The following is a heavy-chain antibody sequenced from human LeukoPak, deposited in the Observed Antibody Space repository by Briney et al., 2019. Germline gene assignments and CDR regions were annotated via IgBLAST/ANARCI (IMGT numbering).Heavy chain of an antibody. V-gene: IGHV1-58*01. J-gene: IGHJ4*02. CDR1: GFTFTSSA. Sequence: ASVTVSCKASGFTFTSSAVQWVRQARGQRLEWIGWIVVGSGNTNYAQKFRERVTITRDMSTSTAYMELSSLRSEDTAVYYCAAALSPVDSSGLNGFAYWGQGTLVTVSS. D-gene: IGHD3-22*01. CDR3: AAALSPVDSSGLNGFAY. CDR2: IVVGSGNT.